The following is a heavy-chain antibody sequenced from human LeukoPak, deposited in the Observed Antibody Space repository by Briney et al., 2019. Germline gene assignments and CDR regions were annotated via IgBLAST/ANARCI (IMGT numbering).Heavy chain of an antibody. CDR3: ARPHSDGSASYYFDY. V-gene: IGHV1-46*01. D-gene: IGHD3-22*01. CDR2: INPSGGST. CDR1: GYTFTSYY. Sequence: ASVGVSCKASGYTFTSYYTHWVRQAPGQGLEWMGIINPSGGSTSYAQKFQGRVTMTRDTSTSTVYMELSSLRSEDTAVYYCARPHSDGSASYYFDYWGQGTLVTVSS. J-gene: IGHJ4*02.